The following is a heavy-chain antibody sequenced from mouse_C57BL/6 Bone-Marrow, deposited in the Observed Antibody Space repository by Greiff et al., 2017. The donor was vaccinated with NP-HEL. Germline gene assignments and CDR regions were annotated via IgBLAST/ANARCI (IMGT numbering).Heavy chain of an antibody. CDR3: ARGSYYRGYFDV. Sequence: QVQLQQSGAELARPGASVKLSCKASGYTFTSYGISWVKQRTGQGLEWIGEIYPRSGNTYYNEKFKGKATLTADKSSSTAYMELRSLTAEDSAVYFCARGSYYRGYFDVWGTGTTVTVSS. CDR1: GYTFTSYG. D-gene: IGHD2-14*01. V-gene: IGHV1-81*01. J-gene: IGHJ1*03. CDR2: IYPRSGNT.